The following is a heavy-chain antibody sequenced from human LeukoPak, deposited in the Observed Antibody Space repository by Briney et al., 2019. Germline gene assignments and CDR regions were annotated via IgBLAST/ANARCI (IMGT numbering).Heavy chain of an antibody. V-gene: IGHV3-21*03. CDR2: ISIGNTYI. D-gene: IGHD2-2*01. CDR1: GFTFSRYS. J-gene: IGHJ3*02. CDR3: ARDHAYAFDI. Sequence: GGSLRLSCAASGFTFSRYSMNWVRQAPGKGLEWVSSISIGNTYIYYADSVKGRFTISRDNAKNSLYLQLNSLRAEDTAVYYCARDHAYAFDIWGQGTLVTVSS.